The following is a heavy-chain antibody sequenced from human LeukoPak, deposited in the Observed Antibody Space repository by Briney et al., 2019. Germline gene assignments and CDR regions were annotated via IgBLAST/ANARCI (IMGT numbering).Heavy chain of an antibody. Sequence: ASVKVSCKASGYTFTGYYMHWVRQAPGQGLEWMGRINPNSGGTNYAQKFQGRVTMTRDTSISTAYMELSRLRSDGTAVYYCARDRGELGDEGWFDPWGQGTLVTVSS. CDR2: INPNSGGT. V-gene: IGHV1-2*06. J-gene: IGHJ5*02. CDR1: GYTFTGYY. CDR3: ARDRGELGDEGWFDP. D-gene: IGHD7-27*01.